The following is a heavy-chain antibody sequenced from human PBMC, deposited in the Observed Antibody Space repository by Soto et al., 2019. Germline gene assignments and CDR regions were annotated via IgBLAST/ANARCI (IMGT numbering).Heavy chain of an antibody. J-gene: IGHJ4*02. CDR1: GFTFSSYA. V-gene: IGHV3-30-3*01. CDR3: ARGDTYYYDSSGYYSGYFDY. D-gene: IGHD3-22*01. CDR2: ILYDGSNK. Sequence: QVQLVESGGGVVQPGRSLRLSCAASGFTFSSYAMHWVRQAPGKGLEWVAVILYDGSNKYYADSVKGRFTISRDNSKNTLYLQMNSLRAEDTAVYYCARGDTYYYDSSGYYSGYFDYWGQGTLVTVSS.